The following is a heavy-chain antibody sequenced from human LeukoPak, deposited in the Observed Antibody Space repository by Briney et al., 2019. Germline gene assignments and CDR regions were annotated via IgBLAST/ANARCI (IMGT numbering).Heavy chain of an antibody. CDR2: IYYSGNT. J-gene: IGHJ3*02. CDR3: ASSSGWRDAFDI. D-gene: IGHD6-19*01. Sequence: SETLSLTCTVSGGSLSSYYWSWIRQPPGKGLEWIGYIYYSGNTNYNPSLKSRITISVDTSKNQFSLKLSSVTAADTAVYYCASSSGWRDAFDIWGQGTMVTVSS. V-gene: IGHV4-59*12. CDR1: GGSLSSYY.